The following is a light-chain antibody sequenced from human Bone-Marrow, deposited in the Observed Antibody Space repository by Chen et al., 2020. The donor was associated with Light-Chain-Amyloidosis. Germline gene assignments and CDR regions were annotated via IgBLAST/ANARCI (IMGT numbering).Light chain of an antibody. CDR2: AVS. V-gene: IGLV2-14*01. CDR3: SSFTSSSSYV. CDR1: SGDVGTYNY. Sequence: QSALTQPASVSGSPGQRITISCTGTSGDVGTYNYVSWYQQHPGKAPKVMIYAVSNRPSVVSNRFSGSKSGNTASLTISGLQAEDEADYYCSSFTSSSSYVFGPGTKVTVL. J-gene: IGLJ1*01.